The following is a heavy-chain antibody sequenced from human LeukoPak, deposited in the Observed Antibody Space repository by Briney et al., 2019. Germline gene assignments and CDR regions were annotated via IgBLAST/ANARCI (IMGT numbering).Heavy chain of an antibody. CDR3: ARVGRQLDGIYYYYMDV. CDR2: INPNSGGT. J-gene: IGHJ6*03. D-gene: IGHD6-6*01. CDR1: GYTFTGYY. V-gene: IGHV1-2*02. Sequence: ASVKVSCKASGYTFTGYYMHWVRQAPGQGLEWMGWINPNSGGTNYAQKFQGRVTMTRDTSISTAYMELSRLRSDDTAVYYCARVGRQLDGIYYYYMDVWGKGTTVTVSS.